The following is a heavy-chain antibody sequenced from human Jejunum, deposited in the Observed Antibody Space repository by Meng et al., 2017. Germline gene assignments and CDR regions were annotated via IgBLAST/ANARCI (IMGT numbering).Heavy chain of an antibody. CDR1: GDSFNSPDYY. CDR3: ARSPYSGSALPFFDY. Sequence: QGQLHKPGPGLVKPHQTLSLTCTVSGDSFNSPDYYWSWIRQPPEKGLEWIGYIYYSGSTYYNPSLKSRVSISGDTSNKQFSLKLTSVTAADTAVYYCARSPYSGSALPFFDYWGQGSLVTVSS. V-gene: IGHV4-30-4*01. CDR2: IYYSGST. D-gene: IGHD1-26*01. J-gene: IGHJ4*02.